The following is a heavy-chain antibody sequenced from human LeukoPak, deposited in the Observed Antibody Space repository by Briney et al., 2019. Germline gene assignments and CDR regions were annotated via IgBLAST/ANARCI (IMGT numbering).Heavy chain of an antibody. CDR3: AKGRTYNWFDP. D-gene: IGHD3-16*01. V-gene: IGHV3-23*01. Sequence: GGSLRLSCAASGFTFSSYVMRWLRQAPCKGLEGVSAISGSGGSTYYADSVKGRFAISRDNSKNTLYLQMNSLRAEDTAVYYCAKGRTYNWFDPWGQGTLVTVSS. CDR2: ISGSGGST. J-gene: IGHJ5*02. CDR1: GFTFSSYV.